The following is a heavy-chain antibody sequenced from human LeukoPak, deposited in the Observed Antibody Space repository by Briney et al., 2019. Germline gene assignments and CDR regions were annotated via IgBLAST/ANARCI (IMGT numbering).Heavy chain of an antibody. V-gene: IGHV1-46*01. J-gene: IGHJ4*02. Sequence: ASVKVSCKASGDNFRSYALTWVRQAPGRGLEWMGIINPSGGNTSYAQKFQGRVTMTRDTSTSTVYMELSSLRSGDTAVYYCARDVSDCSGGSCYSYFDYWGQGTLVTVSS. CDR2: INPSGGNT. CDR3: ARDVSDCSGGSCYSYFDY. CDR1: GDNFRSYA. D-gene: IGHD2-15*01.